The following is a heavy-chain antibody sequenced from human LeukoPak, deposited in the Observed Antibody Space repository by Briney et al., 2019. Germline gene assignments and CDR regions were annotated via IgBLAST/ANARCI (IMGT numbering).Heavy chain of an antibody. J-gene: IGHJ4*02. CDR2: ISYDGSNK. V-gene: IGHV3-30-3*01. D-gene: IGHD5-18*01. Sequence: GGSLRLSCAASGFTFSSYAMHWVRQAPGKGLEWVAVISYDGSNKYYADSVEGRFTISRDNSKNTLYLQMNSLRAEDTAVYYCAREGVQLWLFDYWGQGTLVTVSS. CDR1: GFTFSSYA. CDR3: AREGVQLWLFDY.